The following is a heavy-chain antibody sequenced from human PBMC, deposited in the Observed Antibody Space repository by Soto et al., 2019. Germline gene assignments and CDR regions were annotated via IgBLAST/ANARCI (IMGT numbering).Heavy chain of an antibody. Sequence: GASVKVYCKASGYTFTGYYMHWVRQAPGQGPEWMGWINPNSGGTNYAQKFQGRVTMTRDTSISTAYMELSRLRSDDTAVYYCASDSRSGGGSSFDSCGPGTLVTVS. D-gene: IGHD6-6*01. V-gene: IGHV1-2*02. CDR3: ASDSRSGGGSSFDS. CDR1: GYTFTGYY. CDR2: INPNSGGT. J-gene: IGHJ5*01.